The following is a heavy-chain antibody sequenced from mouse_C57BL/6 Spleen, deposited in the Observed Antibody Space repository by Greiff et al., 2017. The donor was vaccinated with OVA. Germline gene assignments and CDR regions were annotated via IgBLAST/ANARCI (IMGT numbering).Heavy chain of an antibody. Sequence: VKLQESGPGLVQPSQSLSITCTVSGFSLTSYGVYWVRQSPGKGLEWLGVIWSGGSTDYNAAFISRLSISKDNSKSQVFFKMNSLQADDTAIYYWATFYYGNLYAMDYWGQGTSVTVSS. D-gene: IGHD2-1*01. CDR2: IWSGGST. CDR1: GFSLTSYG. V-gene: IGHV2-2*01. CDR3: ATFYYGNLYAMDY. J-gene: IGHJ4*01.